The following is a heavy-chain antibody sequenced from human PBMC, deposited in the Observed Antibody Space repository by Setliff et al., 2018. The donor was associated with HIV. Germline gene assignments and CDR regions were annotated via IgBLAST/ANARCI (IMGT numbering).Heavy chain of an antibody. D-gene: IGHD6-6*01. CDR3: ARSSPLYSRSFDAFDI. J-gene: IGHJ3*02. CDR2: INTSGDNK. V-gene: IGHV1-46*01. Sequence: ASVKVSCKAPGHTFISYHIHWVRQAPGQGLEWMGIINTSGDNKDYAQKFQGRVTLTRDASTSTVYVELSSLRSEDTAVYYCARSSPLYSRSFDAFDIWGQGTRVTV. CDR1: GHTFISYH.